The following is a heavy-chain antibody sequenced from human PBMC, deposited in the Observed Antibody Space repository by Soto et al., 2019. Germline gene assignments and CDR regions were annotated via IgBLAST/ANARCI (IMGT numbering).Heavy chain of an antibody. J-gene: IGHJ3*02. D-gene: IGHD2-15*01. CDR1: GFTVSSNY. CDR3: ARVSVARNAFDS. CDR2: IYSGGST. Sequence: GGSLRLSCAASGFTVSSNYMSRVRQAPGKGLEWVSVIYSGGSTYYADSVKGRFTISRHNSKNTLYLQMNSLRAEDTAVYYCARVSVARNAFDSWGQGTRVTVAS. V-gene: IGHV3-53*04.